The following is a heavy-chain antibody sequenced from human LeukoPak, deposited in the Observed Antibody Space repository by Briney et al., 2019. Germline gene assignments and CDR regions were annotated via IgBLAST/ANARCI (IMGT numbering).Heavy chain of an antibody. V-gene: IGHV3-9*01. CDR2: IAWNSYTI. D-gene: IGHD1-26*01. Sequence: GRSLRLSCTATGFTFDDYAMHWVRQRPGKGLEWVSDIAWNSYTIVYADTMKGRFTISRYNAKNTLYLQMNIRRATDTALYYWAKAVGVDSLIVDALQVWGQGTMVTVSP. CDR3: AKAVGVDSLIVDALQV. CDR1: GFTFDDYA. J-gene: IGHJ3*01.